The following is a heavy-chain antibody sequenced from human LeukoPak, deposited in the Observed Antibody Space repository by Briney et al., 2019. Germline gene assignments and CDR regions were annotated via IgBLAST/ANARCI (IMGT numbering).Heavy chain of an antibody. CDR2: INTSGGST. D-gene: IGHD3-22*01. V-gene: IGHV1-46*01. CDR3: ARRGGRYYDSSGYYPVDY. Sequence: ASEKVSCKASGYTFTSYYMHWVRQAPRQGLEWMGIINTSGGSTSYAQKFQGRVTMTRDTSTSTVYMELSSLRSEDTAVYYCARRGGRYYDSSGYYPVDYWGQGTLVSVFS. J-gene: IGHJ4*02. CDR1: GYTFTSYY.